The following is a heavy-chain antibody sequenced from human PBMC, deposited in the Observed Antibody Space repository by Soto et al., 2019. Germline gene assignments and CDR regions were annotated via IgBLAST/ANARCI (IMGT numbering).Heavy chain of an antibody. D-gene: IGHD6-13*01. CDR3: ARAGAAARYYFDY. V-gene: IGHV3-64*01. CDR2: ISSNGGST. Sequence: GGSLRLSCAASGFTFSSYATHWVRQAPGKGLEYVSAISSNGGSTYYANSVKGRFTISRDNSKNTLYLQMGSLRAEDMAVYYCARAGAAARYYFDYWGQGTLVTSPQ. J-gene: IGHJ4*02. CDR1: GFTFSSYA.